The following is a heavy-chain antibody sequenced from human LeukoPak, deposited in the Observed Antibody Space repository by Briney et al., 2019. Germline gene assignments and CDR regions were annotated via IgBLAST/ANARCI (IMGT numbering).Heavy chain of an antibody. J-gene: IGHJ5*02. Sequence: SETLSLTCNVSGGSISNDGYYWSWIRQHPGKGLEWLGYIYYSGSTYYNPSLKSRVTLSVDTSKSQFSLRLSSVTAADTAVYYCARDLTGDQFFDPWGQGTLVTVPS. V-gene: IGHV4-31*03. D-gene: IGHD7-27*01. CDR2: IYYSGST. CDR1: GGSISNDGYY. CDR3: ARDLTGDQFFDP.